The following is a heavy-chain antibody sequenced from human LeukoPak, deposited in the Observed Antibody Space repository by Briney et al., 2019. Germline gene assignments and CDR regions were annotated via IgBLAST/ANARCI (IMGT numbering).Heavy chain of an antibody. CDR1: GYTFTSCD. J-gene: IGHJ4*02. V-gene: IGHV1-8*01. CDR3: TRGSSGRRDN. D-gene: IGHD6-25*01. CDR2: MNPNSGST. Sequence: GASVKVSCKASGYTFTSCDIIWVRQATGQGLEWMGWMNPNSGSTGYGQSFQGRITMTRDISIGTAYMELSNLTSEDTAIYYCTRGSSGRRDNWGQGTLVTVSA.